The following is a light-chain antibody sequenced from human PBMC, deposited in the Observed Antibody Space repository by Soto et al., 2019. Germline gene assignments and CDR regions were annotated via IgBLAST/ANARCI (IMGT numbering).Light chain of an antibody. CDR1: QSVSSAN. J-gene: IGKJ1*01. CDR2: GAS. V-gene: IGKV3-20*01. CDR3: QQYHRSTWS. Sequence: GGRASRRGRVSQSVSSANFAWYQQKPGQAPRLLIYGASSRATGIPDSFSGRGSGCGFGITVTPLQPSDVSTYVLQQYHRSTWSFGPGTKVDIK.